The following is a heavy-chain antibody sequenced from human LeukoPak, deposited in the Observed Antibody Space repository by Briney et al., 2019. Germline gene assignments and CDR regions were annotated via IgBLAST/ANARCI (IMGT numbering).Heavy chain of an antibody. CDR3: ARDGYLDTAMVTDYYYGMDV. Sequence: PGGSLRLSCAASGFTFTTYWMHWVRQAPGKGLVWVSHINSDGSITSYADSVKGRFTISRDNAKNTLYLQMNSLRSEDTAVYYCARDGYLDTAMVTDYYYGMDVWGQGTTVTVSS. D-gene: IGHD5-18*01. CDR2: INSDGSIT. J-gene: IGHJ6*02. CDR1: GFTFTTYW. V-gene: IGHV3-74*01.